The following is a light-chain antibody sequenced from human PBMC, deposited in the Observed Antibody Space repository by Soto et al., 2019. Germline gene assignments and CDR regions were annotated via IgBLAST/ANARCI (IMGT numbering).Light chain of an antibody. Sequence: QSVLTQPPSASGTPGQRVTISCSGSDSNIEDNYVYWYQQLPGTAPKLLIYRNDQRPSGVPDRFSGSRSGTSASLVISGLRSADEADYCCGARLKSLSRTWVFGGGTKLTVL. CDR1: DSNIEDNY. CDR2: RND. J-gene: IGLJ3*02. V-gene: IGLV1-47*01. CDR3: GARLKSLSRTWV.